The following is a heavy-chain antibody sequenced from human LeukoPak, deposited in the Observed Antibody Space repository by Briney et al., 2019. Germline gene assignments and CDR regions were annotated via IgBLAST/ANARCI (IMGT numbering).Heavy chain of an antibody. J-gene: IGHJ4*02. CDR1: GYTLTELS. V-gene: IGHV1-24*01. CDR3: ATDLDYPGIRDY. Sequence: ASVKVSCKVSGYTLTELSMHWVRQAPGKGLEWMGGFDPEDGETIYAQKFQGRVTMTEDTSTDTAYMELSSLRSEDTAVYYCATDLDYPGIRDYWGQGTLVTVSS. CDR2: FDPEDGET. D-gene: IGHD1-14*01.